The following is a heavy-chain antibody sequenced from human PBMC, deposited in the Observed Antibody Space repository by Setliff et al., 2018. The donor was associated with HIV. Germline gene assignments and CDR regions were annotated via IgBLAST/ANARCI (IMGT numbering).Heavy chain of an antibody. CDR1: GFSFSRYW. CDR3: AQAQTSVSGSYYQYLQH. V-gene: IGHV3-7*05. Sequence: LRLSCAASGFSFSRYWMSWVRQAPGKGLEWVASIDHFGSEENYVDSVKGRFTISRDNTKNSLHLQMNSLRAEDTAVYYCAQAQTSVSGSYYQYLQHWGQGTLVTVSS. CDR2: IDHFGSEE. D-gene: IGHD3-10*01. J-gene: IGHJ1*01.